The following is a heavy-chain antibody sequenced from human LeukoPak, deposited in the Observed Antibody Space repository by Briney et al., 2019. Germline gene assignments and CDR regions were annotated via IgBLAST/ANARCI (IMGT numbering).Heavy chain of an antibody. CDR1: GYTFTGCY. CDR2: INPNSGGT. D-gene: IGHD2-8*01. V-gene: IGHV1-2*02. CDR3: ARRYCTNGVCYDDRGAFDI. J-gene: IGHJ3*02. Sequence: ASVKVSCKASGYTFTGCYIHWVRQAPGQGLEWMGWINPNSGGTNFAQKFQGRVTITADKSTTTAYMELSSLRSEDTAVYYCARRYCTNGVCYDDRGAFDIWGQGTMVTVSS.